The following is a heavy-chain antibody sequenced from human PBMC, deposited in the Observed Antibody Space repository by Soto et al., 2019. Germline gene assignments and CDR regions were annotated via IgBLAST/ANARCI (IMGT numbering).Heavy chain of an antibody. CDR1: GYTFTSYG. Sequence: ASVKVSCKASGYTFTSYGISWVRQAPGQGLEWMGWISAYNGNTNYAQKLQGRVTMTTDTSTSTAYMELRSLRSDDTAVYYCAREPGKYCSSTSCRIGFDPWGQGTLVTVSS. J-gene: IGHJ5*02. D-gene: IGHD2-2*01. CDR3: AREPGKYCSSTSCRIGFDP. V-gene: IGHV1-18*01. CDR2: ISAYNGNT.